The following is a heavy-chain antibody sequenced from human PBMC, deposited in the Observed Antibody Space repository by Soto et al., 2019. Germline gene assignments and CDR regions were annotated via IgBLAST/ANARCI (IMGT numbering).Heavy chain of an antibody. CDR3: ARDSYDYVWGSYRPEPALDY. V-gene: IGHV4-4*07. CDR2: IYTSGRT. D-gene: IGHD3-16*02. Sequence: QVQLQESGPGLVKPSETLSLTCTVSGGSISSYYWSWIRQPAGKGLEWIGRIYTSGRTNYNPSLKGRVPMSLDTSNNQLPLKLGSVTAADTAVYYCARDSYDYVWGSYRPEPALDYWGQRTLVTVSS. CDR1: GGSISSYY. J-gene: IGHJ4*02.